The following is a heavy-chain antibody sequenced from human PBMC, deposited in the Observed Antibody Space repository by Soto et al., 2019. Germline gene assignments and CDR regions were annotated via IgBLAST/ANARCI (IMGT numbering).Heavy chain of an antibody. D-gene: IGHD3-10*01. J-gene: IGHJ5*02. Sequence: SLRLSCAASGVTFGSCVMHWVRQAPGKGLEYVSSISTNGGSTHYADSVKGRFTISRDNSKNTQYLQMSSLRADDTAVYYCAHRRLITMVRGVIITRQCGFDPWGQGTLVTVSS. CDR2: ISTNGGST. CDR3: AHRRLITMVRGVIITRQCGFDP. V-gene: IGHV3-64D*06. CDR1: GVTFGSCV.